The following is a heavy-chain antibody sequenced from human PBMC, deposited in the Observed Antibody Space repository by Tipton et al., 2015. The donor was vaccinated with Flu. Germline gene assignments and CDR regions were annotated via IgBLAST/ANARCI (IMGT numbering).Heavy chain of an antibody. CDR3: ARRDDSNYVSEPKNWFHP. Sequence: LRLSCSVSGDSLGSRYYWGWIRQPPGKGLEWIGNIHRSGNTYRNPSLKSRVTISVDTSKNQFSLKLSSVTAADTAVYYCARRDDSNYVSEPKNWFHPWGQGTLVTVSS. V-gene: IGHV4-38-2*01. J-gene: IGHJ5*02. D-gene: IGHD4-11*01. CDR2: IHRSGNT. CDR1: GDSLGSRYY.